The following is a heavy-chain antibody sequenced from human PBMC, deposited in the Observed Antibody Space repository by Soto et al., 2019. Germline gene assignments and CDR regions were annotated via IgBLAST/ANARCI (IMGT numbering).Heavy chain of an antibody. J-gene: IGHJ6*02. CDR1: GYSFTSYW. V-gene: IGHV5-10-1*01. CDR3: ARQYYYGSGSYYNPDYYGMDV. Sequence: GESLKISCKGSGYSFTSYWISWVRQMPGKGLEWMGRIDPSDSYTNYSPSFQGHVTISADKSISTAYLQWSSLKASDTAMYYCARQYYYGSGSYYNPDYYGMDVWGQGTTVTVS. CDR2: IDPSDSYT. D-gene: IGHD3-10*01.